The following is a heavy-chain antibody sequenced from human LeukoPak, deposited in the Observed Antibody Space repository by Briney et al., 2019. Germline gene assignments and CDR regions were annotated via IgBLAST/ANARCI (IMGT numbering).Heavy chain of an antibody. CDR1: GGSISSYC. CDR3: ARDKKVRGYDGMDV. V-gene: IGHV4-4*07. D-gene: IGHD3-10*01. CDR2: IYTSGST. J-gene: IGHJ6*02. Sequence: PSETLSLTCTVSGGSISSYCWSWIRQPAGKGLEWIGRIYTSGSTNYNPSLKSRVTMSVDTSKNQFSLKLSSVTAADTAVYYCARDKKVRGYDGMDVWGQGTTVTVSS.